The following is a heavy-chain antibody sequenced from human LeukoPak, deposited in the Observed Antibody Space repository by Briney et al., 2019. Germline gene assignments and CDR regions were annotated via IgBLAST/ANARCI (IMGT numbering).Heavy chain of an antibody. D-gene: IGHD3-3*01. J-gene: IGHJ4*02. CDR1: GYTFTGYY. Sequence: ASVKVSCKASGYTFTGYYMHWVRQAPGQGLEWMGWINPNSGGTNYAQKFQGRVTMTRDTSISTAYMELSRLRSDDTAVYYCARKGITIFGVLINTDYFDYRGQGTLVTVSS. CDR2: INPNSGGT. V-gene: IGHV1-2*02. CDR3: ARKGITIFGVLINTDYFDY.